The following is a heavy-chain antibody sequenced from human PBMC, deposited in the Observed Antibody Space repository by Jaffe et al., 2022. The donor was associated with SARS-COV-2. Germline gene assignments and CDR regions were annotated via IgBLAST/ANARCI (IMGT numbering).Heavy chain of an antibody. CDR2: ISYDGSNK. D-gene: IGHD3-16*01. Sequence: QVQLVESGGGVVQPGRSLRLSCAASGFTFSSYGMHWVRQAPGKGLEWVAVISYDGSNKYYADSVKGRFTISRDNSKNTLYLQMNSLRAEDTAVYYCAKVGVRGLQNFGADYWGQGTLVTVSS. CDR3: AKVGVRGLQNFGADY. J-gene: IGHJ4*02. V-gene: IGHV3-30*18. CDR1: GFTFSSYG.